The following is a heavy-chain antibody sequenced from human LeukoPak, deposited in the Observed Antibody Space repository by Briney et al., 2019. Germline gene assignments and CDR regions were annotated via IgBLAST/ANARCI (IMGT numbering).Heavy chain of an antibody. CDR1: GGSISSHY. CDR3: ARGMVRGVFDY. V-gene: IGHV4-59*11. D-gene: IGHD3-10*01. Sequence: SETLSLTCAVSGGSISSHYWSWLRQPPGEGLEWIAYIHYTGRTNYNPSLKGRVTISVDTSNSQFSLNLNSVTAADTAVYYCARGMVRGVFDYWGQGTLVTVSS. CDR2: IHYTGRT. J-gene: IGHJ4*02.